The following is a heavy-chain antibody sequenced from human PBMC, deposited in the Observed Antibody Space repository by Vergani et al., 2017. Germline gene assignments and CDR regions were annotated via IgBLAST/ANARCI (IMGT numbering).Heavy chain of an antibody. CDR1: GFTFDDYG. V-gene: IGHV3-20*01. D-gene: IGHD3-10*01. CDR3: ARVHYGSGSYYYYYYYYMDV. CDR2: INWNGGST. J-gene: IGHJ6*03. Sequence: EVQLVESGGGVVRPGGSLRLSCAASGFTFDDYGLSWVRPAPGTGLEWVSGINWNGGSTGYADSVKGRFTISRDNAENSLYLQMNSLRAEDTALYHCARVHYGSGSYYYYYYYYMDVWGKGTTVTVSS.